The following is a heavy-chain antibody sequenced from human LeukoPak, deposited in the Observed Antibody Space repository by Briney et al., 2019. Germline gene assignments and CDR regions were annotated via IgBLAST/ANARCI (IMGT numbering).Heavy chain of an antibody. CDR1: GGSFSGYY. D-gene: IGHD2-15*01. J-gene: IGHJ5*02. CDR2: INHSGST. Sequence: KPSETLSLTCAVYGGSFSGYYWSWIRQPPGKGLEWIGEINHSGSTNYNPSLKSRVTISVDTSKNQFSLKLSSVTAADTAVYYCARGITRRYCSGGSCSGPPRGQGTLVTVSS. V-gene: IGHV4-34*01. CDR3: ARGITRRYCSGGSCSGPP.